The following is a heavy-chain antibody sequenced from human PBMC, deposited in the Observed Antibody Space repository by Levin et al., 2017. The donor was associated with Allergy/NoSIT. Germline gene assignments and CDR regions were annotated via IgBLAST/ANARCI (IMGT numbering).Heavy chain of an antibody. CDR2: INPNSGGT. D-gene: IGHD2-15*01. J-gene: IGHJ4*02. CDR1: GYTFTGYY. V-gene: IGHV1-2*02. CDR3: ARESPSDIDVVVVAATAAIDY. Sequence: ASVKVSCKASGYTFTGYYMHWVRQAPGQGLEWMGWINPNSGGTNYAQKFQGRVTMTRDTSISTAYMELSRLRSDDTAVYYCARESPSDIDVVVVAATAAIDYWGQGTLVTVSS.